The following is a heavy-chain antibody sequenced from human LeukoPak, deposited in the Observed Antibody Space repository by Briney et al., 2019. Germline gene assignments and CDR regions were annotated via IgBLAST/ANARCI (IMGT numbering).Heavy chain of an antibody. CDR3: ARSLYSYGYGPFDY. Sequence: PSETLSLTCTVSGGSISTYYWSWIRQPPGRGLEWIAYIDYSASTNYNPSLKSRVTISVDTSKNQFSLKLSSVTAADTAVYYCARSLYSYGYGPFDYWGQGTLVTVSS. CDR2: IDYSAST. V-gene: IGHV4-59*01. CDR1: GGSISTYY. D-gene: IGHD5-18*01. J-gene: IGHJ4*02.